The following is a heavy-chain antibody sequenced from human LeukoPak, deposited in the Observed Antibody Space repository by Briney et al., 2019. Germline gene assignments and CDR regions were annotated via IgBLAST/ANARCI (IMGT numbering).Heavy chain of an antibody. Sequence: GGSLRLSCAASGFTFSSYGMHWVRQAPGKGLEWVAFIRYDGSNKYYADSVKGRFTISRDNSKNTLYLQMNSLRAEDTAVYYCAKLRLRLGELSYFDYWGQGTLVTVSS. V-gene: IGHV3-30*02. CDR1: GFTFSSYG. CDR3: AKLRLRLGELSYFDY. J-gene: IGHJ4*02. D-gene: IGHD3-16*02. CDR2: IRYDGSNK.